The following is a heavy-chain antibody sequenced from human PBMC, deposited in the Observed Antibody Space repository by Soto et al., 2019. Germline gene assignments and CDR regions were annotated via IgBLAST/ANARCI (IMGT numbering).Heavy chain of an antibody. CDR2: IKQDGSEK. CDR3: ARELATVTTFDY. V-gene: IGHV3-7*01. D-gene: IGHD4-17*01. J-gene: IGHJ4*02. CDR1: GFTFSSYW. Sequence: GGSLRLSCAASGFTFSSYWTSWVRQAPGKGLEWVANIKQDGSEKYYVDSVKGRFTISRDNAKNSLYLQMNSLRAEDTAVYYCARELATVTTFDYWGQGTLVTVSS.